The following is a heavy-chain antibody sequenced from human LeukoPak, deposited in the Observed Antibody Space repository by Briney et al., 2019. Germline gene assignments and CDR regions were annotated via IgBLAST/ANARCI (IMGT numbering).Heavy chain of an antibody. CDR3: HVAATAYSSVY. D-gene: IGHD6-25*01. CDR2: VHYSGRT. V-gene: IGHV4-39*01. J-gene: IGHJ4*02. Sequence: SETLSLTCTVSGGSIVNNDYYWGWVRQPPGRGLEWIGMVHYSGRTYYNPSLKSRVTLSVDTSKNQFSLKVNSVTAADTAVYSCHVAATAYSSVYWGQGTLVTVSS. CDR1: GGSIVNNDYY.